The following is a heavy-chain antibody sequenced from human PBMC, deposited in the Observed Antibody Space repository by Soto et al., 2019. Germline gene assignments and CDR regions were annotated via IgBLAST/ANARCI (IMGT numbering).Heavy chain of an antibody. Sequence: QVQLVQSGAEVKKPGASVKVSCKASGYTFTSYAMHWVRQAPGQRLEWMGWINAGNGNTKYSQKFQGRVTITRDTSASTASMELSSLRSEDTAVYYCARGGSLYWYFDLWGRGTLVTVSS. CDR3: ARGGSLYWYFDL. V-gene: IGHV1-3*01. CDR1: GYTFTSYA. J-gene: IGHJ2*01. CDR2: INAGNGNT. D-gene: IGHD1-26*01.